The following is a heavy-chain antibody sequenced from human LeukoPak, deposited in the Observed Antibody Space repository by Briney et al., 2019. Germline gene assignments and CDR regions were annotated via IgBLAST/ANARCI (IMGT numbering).Heavy chain of an antibody. D-gene: IGHD3-22*01. CDR3: AKDWYYDSSGYYSLDV. Sequence: GGSLRLSCAASGFTFSSYGMHWVRQAPGKGLEWVAVISYDGSNKYYADSVKGRFTISRDNSKNTLYLQMNSLRAEDTAVYYCAKDWYYDSSGYYSLDVWGQGTTVTVSS. CDR1: GFTFSSYG. J-gene: IGHJ6*02. CDR2: ISYDGSNK. V-gene: IGHV3-30*18.